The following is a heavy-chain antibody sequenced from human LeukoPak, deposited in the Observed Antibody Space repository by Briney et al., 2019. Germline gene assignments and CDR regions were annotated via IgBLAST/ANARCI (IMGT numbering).Heavy chain of an antibody. Sequence: PGASVKFSCQASGYTFTGYYMHWVRQAPGQGLEWMGRINPNSGGTNYAQKFQGRVTMTRDTSISTAYMELSRLRSDDTAVYYCASWGTRGITRVDYWGQGTLVTVSS. CDR1: GYTFTGYY. J-gene: IGHJ4*02. CDR2: INPNSGGT. CDR3: ASWGTRGITRVDY. V-gene: IGHV1-2*06. D-gene: IGHD3-16*01.